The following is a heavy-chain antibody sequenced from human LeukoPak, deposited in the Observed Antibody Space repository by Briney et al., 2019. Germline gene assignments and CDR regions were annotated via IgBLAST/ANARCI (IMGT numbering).Heavy chain of an antibody. D-gene: IGHD6-13*01. V-gene: IGHV3-53*05. CDR1: GFTVSNNY. Sequence: PGGSLRLSCAASGFTVSNNYMSWVRQAPGKGLEWVSVIYSGGSTYYADSVKGRFTISRDNSKNTLYLQMNSLRAEDTAVYYCAKDFSSSWYEDYFDYWGQGTLVTVSS. J-gene: IGHJ4*02. CDR2: IYSGGST. CDR3: AKDFSSSWYEDYFDY.